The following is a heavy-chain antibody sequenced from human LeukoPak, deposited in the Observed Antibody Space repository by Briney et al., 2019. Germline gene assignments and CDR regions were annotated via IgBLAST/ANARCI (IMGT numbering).Heavy chain of an antibody. J-gene: IGHJ6*02. CDR2: ISSSSSSI. CDR1: GFTVSSNY. CDR3: ARAGLYSTLDV. Sequence: GGSLRLSCAASGFTVSSNYMSWVRQAPGKGLEWVSSISSSSSSIYSADSVRGRFTISRDNAKNSLYLQMNSLKVEDTAVYYCARAGLYSTLDVWGQGTTVTVSS. D-gene: IGHD2-15*01. V-gene: IGHV3-21*06.